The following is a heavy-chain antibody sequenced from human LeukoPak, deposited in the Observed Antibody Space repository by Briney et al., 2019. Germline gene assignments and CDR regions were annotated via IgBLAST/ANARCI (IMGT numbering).Heavy chain of an antibody. CDR3: ARASSGAPRLGFDP. D-gene: IGHD3-22*01. Sequence: PSQTLSLTYTVSGGSISSGGYYWSWIRQHPGTGLEWIGYIYYSGSTYYNPSLKSRLTISLDTSKNQFSPNLSSVTAADTAVYYCARASSGAPRLGFDPWGQGTQVTVSS. V-gene: IGHV4-31*03. CDR2: IYYSGST. J-gene: IGHJ5*02. CDR1: GGSISSGGYY.